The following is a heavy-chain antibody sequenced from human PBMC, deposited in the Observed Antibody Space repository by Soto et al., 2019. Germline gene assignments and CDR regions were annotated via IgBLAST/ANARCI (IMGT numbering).Heavy chain of an antibody. CDR1: GRSFNGYY. Sequence: PSETLSLTCSVFGRSFNGYYWSWIRQPSGKGLEWIGEINHSGSTNVSPSLKTRVTISVDMSKNQFSLKLFSVSAAYMALFYCARSPIGGITMGLPDYWGQGTRVTVSS. V-gene: IGHV4-34*01. CDR3: ARSPIGGITMGLPDY. CDR2: INHSGST. D-gene: IGHD3-10*01. J-gene: IGHJ4*02.